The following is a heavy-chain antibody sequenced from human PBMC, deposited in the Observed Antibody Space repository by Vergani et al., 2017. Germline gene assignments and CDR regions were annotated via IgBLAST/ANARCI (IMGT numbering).Heavy chain of an antibody. J-gene: IGHJ2*01. CDR3: ARSQGDYWYFDL. Sequence: QVRLEESGPGLVKPSETLSLTCSVSGYSIGSGFYWAWIRQSPGEGLQWLTSIHNRGKTYHNPSLKSRVSVSLATTKNRFSLNLPSVTATDTAVYYCARSQGDYWYFDLWGPGSLVTVSS. CDR1: GYSIGSGFY. D-gene: IGHD2-21*01. V-gene: IGHV4-38-2*01. CDR2: IHNRGKT.